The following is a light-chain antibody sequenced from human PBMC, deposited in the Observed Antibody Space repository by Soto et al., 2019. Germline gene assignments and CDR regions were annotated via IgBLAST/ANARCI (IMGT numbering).Light chain of an antibody. J-gene: IGKJ4*01. Sequence: DIQMTQSPSSLPASVGDRVTITCRASQTISTYLNWYQQRPGQAPKILIFRSSSLQSGGPSRFSGSGSGTDFTLTISSLHPEDFATYFCQQSYRTPLTFGGGTKVDIK. CDR3: QQSYRTPLT. CDR2: RSS. CDR1: QTISTY. V-gene: IGKV1-39*01.